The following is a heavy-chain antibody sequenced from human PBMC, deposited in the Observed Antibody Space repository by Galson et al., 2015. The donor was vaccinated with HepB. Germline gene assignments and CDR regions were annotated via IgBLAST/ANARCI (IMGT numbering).Heavy chain of an antibody. J-gene: IGHJ4*02. D-gene: IGHD4-17*01. CDR1: GFIFRNFA. V-gene: IGHV3-23*01. CDR3: AKAAGSPTVTRWVDS. Sequence: SLRLSCAASGFIFRNFAMNWVRQAPGQGLEWVSRISGSGGSTYYADSVKGRFTISRDNSKNTLYLQMNSLRAEDTAVYYCAKAAGSPTVTRWVDSWGQGTLVTVSS. CDR2: ISGSGGST.